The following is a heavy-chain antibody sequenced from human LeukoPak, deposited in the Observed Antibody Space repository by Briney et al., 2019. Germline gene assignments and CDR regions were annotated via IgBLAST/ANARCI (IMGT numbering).Heavy chain of an antibody. D-gene: IGHD2-2*01. CDR1: GFTFSSYW. CDR2: INGDGSST. CDR3: AREKSLPAAALDYYYYYGMDV. Sequence: PGGSLRLSCAASGFTFSSYWMHWVRHAPGKGLVWVSRINGDGSSTSYADSVKGRFTISRDNAKNTLYLQMNSLRAEDTAVYYGAREKSLPAAALDYYYYYGMDVWGQGTTVTVSS. V-gene: IGHV3-74*01. J-gene: IGHJ6*02.